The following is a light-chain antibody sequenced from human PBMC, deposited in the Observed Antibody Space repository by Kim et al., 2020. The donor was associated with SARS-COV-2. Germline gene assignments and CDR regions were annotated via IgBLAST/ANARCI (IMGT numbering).Light chain of an antibody. CDR3: HSVADNNWV. J-gene: IGLJ3*02. CDR1: ILIKKF. CDR2: KDT. Sequence: SVSPGQTATITCSGDILIKKFVRWFQKRPGQAPVLVIYKDTERPPGIPERFSGSTSGTTVTLTISGAQVEDEADYYCHSVADNNWVFGGGTQLTVL. V-gene: IGLV3-27*01.